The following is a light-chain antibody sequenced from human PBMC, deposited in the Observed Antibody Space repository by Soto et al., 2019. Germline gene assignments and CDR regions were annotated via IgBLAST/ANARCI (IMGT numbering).Light chain of an antibody. J-gene: IGKJ4*01. Sequence: DIQLTQSPSFLSASVGDRVTITCRASQGVNSYLAWFQQQPGKAPKLLIYAASTLQGGVPSRFSGSGSGTEFTLTISSLLPEDFATYYCQQLNYYPLTFGGGTKVDIK. V-gene: IGKV1-9*01. CDR2: AAS. CDR3: QQLNYYPLT. CDR1: QGVNSY.